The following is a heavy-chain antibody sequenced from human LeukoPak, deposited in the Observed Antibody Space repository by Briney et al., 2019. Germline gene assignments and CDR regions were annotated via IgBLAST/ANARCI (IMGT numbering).Heavy chain of an antibody. CDR2: INHSGST. CDR3: AILGYSYGPYYMDV. Sequence: GSLRLSCAASGFTFSGSAMHWVRQPPGKGLEWIGEINHSGSTNYNPSLKSRVTISVDTSKNQFSLKLSSVTAADTAVYYCAILGYSYGPYYMDVWGKGTTVTISS. CDR1: GFTFSGSA. J-gene: IGHJ6*03. V-gene: IGHV4-34*08. D-gene: IGHD5-18*01.